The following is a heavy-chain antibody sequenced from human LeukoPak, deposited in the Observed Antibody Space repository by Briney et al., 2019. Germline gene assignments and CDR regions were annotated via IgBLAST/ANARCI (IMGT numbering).Heavy chain of an antibody. D-gene: IGHD6-13*01. CDR1: GGSISSYY. V-gene: IGHV4-4*07. J-gene: IGHJ4*02. Sequence: SETLSLTCTASGGSISSYYWSWIRQPAGKGLEWIGRIYTSGSTNYNPSLKSRVTMSVDTSKNQFSLKLSSVTAADTAVYYCARSSSSYSSSWYAEGYFDYWGQGTLVTVSS. CDR2: IYTSGST. CDR3: ARSSSSYSSSWYAEGYFDY.